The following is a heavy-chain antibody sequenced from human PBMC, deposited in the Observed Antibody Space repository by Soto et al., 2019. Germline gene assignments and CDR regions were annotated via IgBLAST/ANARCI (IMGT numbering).Heavy chain of an antibody. Sequence: PGGSLRLSCAASGFTFSSYSMNWVRQAPGKGLEWVSSISSSSSYIYYADSVKGRFTISRDNAKNSLYLQMNSLRAEDTAVYYCARTPLYYYGPTRGDAFDIWGQGTMVTVSS. CDR1: GFTFSSYS. CDR2: ISSSSSYI. V-gene: IGHV3-21*01. D-gene: IGHD3-10*01. J-gene: IGHJ3*02. CDR3: ARTPLYYYGPTRGDAFDI.